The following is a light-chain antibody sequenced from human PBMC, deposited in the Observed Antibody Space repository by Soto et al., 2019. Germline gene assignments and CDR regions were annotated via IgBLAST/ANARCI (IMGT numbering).Light chain of an antibody. J-gene: IGLJ1*01. CDR1: SSDVGGYNY. V-gene: IGLV2-8*01. CDR2: EVS. Sequence: QSALTQPPSASGSPGQSVTISCTGTSSDVGGYNYVSWYQQHPGKAPKLMIYEVSKRPSGVPDRVSGSRSGTSASLVISDLQAEDEADYYCQSYDSGLIGLIFGTGTKVTVL. CDR3: QSYDSGLIGLI.